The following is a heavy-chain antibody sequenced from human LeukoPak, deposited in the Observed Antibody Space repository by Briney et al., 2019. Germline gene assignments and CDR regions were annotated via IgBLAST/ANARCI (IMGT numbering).Heavy chain of an antibody. CDR1: GFTFSDYG. J-gene: IGHJ5*01. CDR3: AKDRGSYSTTADS. Sequence: GGSLRLSCAAPGFTFSDYGIHWVRQAPGKGLEGVAVIWYDGTNKYYGDSVKGRFTISRDNSKNTLYLQMNSLRAEDTAVYYCAKDRGSYSTTADSWGQGTLVTVSS. V-gene: IGHV3-33*06. CDR2: IWYDGTNK. D-gene: IGHD1-26*01.